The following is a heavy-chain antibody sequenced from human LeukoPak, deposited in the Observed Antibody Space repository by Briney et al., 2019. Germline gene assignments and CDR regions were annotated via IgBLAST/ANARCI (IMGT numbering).Heavy chain of an antibody. CDR1: GGSISSYY. CDR2: IYYSGST. J-gene: IGHJ2*01. CDR3: ARYCSGGSCYGLRYFDL. D-gene: IGHD2-15*01. Sequence: SETLSLTCTVSGGSISSYYWSWIRQPPGKGLEWIGYIYYSGSTNYNPSLKSRVTISVDTSKNQFSLKLSSVTAADTAVYYCARYCSGGSCYGLRYFDLWGRGTLVTVSS. V-gene: IGHV4-59*01.